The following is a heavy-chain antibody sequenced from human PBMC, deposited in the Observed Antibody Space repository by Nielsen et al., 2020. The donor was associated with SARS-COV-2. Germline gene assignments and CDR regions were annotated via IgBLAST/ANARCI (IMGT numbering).Heavy chain of an antibody. V-gene: IGHV3-53*01. D-gene: IGHD2-15*01. CDR1: GFTVNRNY. CDR3: VLQWGY. Sequence: GESLKISCAASGFTVNRNYMSWVRQAPGKGLEWVSLMYAGASTYYADSVKGRFTISRDNARKSLSLQMNSLRAEDTAVYYCVLQWGYWGQGTLVTVAS. J-gene: IGHJ4*02. CDR2: MYAGAST.